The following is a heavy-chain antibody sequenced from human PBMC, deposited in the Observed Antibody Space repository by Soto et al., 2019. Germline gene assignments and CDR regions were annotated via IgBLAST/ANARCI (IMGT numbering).Heavy chain of an antibody. Sequence: QVQLVESGGGVVQPGRSLRLSCAASGFTFSSYGMHWVRQAPGKGLEWVAVIWYDASNKYYADSVKGRFTISRDNSKNTLYLQRRRLRAEYTAVYYCARDCAGYSSGWYQRGGFDYWGQGTLVTVSS. CDR3: ARDCAGYSSGWYQRGGFDY. J-gene: IGHJ4*02. CDR2: IWYDASNK. V-gene: IGHV3-33*01. D-gene: IGHD6-19*01. CDR1: GFTFSSYG.